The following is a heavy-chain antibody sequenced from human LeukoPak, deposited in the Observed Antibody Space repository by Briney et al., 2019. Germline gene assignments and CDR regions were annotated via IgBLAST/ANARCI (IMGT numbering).Heavy chain of an antibody. D-gene: IGHD1-1*01. CDR3: ARGELLNDSFDY. CDR2: IYYSGST. J-gene: IGHJ4*02. V-gene: IGHV4-59*12. Sequence: KSSETLSLTCTVSGGSISSYYWSWIRQPPGKGLEWIGYIYYSGSTNYNPSLKSRVTISVDTSKNQFSLKLSSVTAADTAVYYCARGELLNDSFDYWGQGTLVTVSS. CDR1: GGSISSYY.